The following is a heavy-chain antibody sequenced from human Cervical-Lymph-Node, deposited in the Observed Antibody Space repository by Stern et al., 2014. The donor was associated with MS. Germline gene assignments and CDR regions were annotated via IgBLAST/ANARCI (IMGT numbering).Heavy chain of an antibody. J-gene: IGHJ2*01. Sequence: QVQLVQSGAEVKKPGSSVKVSCKASGDTFSGYAVSWVRQAPGQGLEWMGGIIPLFGTSKYAQRFQGRVTITADESRSTAYMELSSLRSDDTAIYYCARAQWRHIVAPPILWGRGTLVTVSS. V-gene: IGHV1-69*01. CDR3: ARAQWRHIVAPPIL. D-gene: IGHD2-21*01. CDR2: IIPLFGTS. CDR1: GDTFSGYA.